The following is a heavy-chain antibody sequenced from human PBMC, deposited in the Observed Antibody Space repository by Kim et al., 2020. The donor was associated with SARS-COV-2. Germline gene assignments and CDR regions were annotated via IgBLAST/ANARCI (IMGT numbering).Heavy chain of an antibody. V-gene: IGHV4-34*01. D-gene: IGHD1-7*01. CDR3: ARITGTTSMYYYMDV. CDR2: INHSGST. CDR1: GGSFSGYY. J-gene: IGHJ6*03. Sequence: SETLSLTCAVYGGSFSGYYWSWIRQPPGKGLEWIGEINHSGSTNYNPSLKSRVTISVDTSKNQFSLKLSSVTAADTAVYYCARITGTTSMYYYMDVWGKGTTVTVSS.